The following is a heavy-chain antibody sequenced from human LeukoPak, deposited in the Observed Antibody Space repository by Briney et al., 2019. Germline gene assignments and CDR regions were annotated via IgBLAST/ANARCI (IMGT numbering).Heavy chain of an antibody. CDR3: AKAPLRGYSYGSFDY. CDR1: GFTFSSYA. D-gene: IGHD5-18*01. J-gene: IGHJ4*02. CDR2: ISGSGGST. Sequence: GGSLRLSCAASGFTFSSYAMSWVRQAPGKGLEWVSAISGSGGSTYYADSVKGRLTISRDNSKNTLYLQMNSLRAEDTALYYCAKAPLRGYSYGSFDYWGQGTLVTVSS. V-gene: IGHV3-23*01.